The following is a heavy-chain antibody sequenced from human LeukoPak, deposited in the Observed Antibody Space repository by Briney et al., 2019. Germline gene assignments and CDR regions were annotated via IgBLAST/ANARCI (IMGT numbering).Heavy chain of an antibody. CDR1: GFTFSSYW. J-gene: IGHJ4*02. D-gene: IGHD6-19*01. CDR3: ARGYNGYSSGTFFDY. Sequence: PGGSLRLSCAASGFTFSSYWMHWVRQAPGKGLVWVSRINSDGSRTSYADSVKGRFTISRDNAKNTLYLQMNSLRAEDTAVYYCARGYNGYSSGTFFDYWGQGTLVTVAS. CDR2: INSDGSRT. V-gene: IGHV3-74*01.